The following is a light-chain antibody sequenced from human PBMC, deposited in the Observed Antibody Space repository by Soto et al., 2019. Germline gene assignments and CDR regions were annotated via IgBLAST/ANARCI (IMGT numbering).Light chain of an antibody. CDR1: SSNIGNNF. CDR2: DNN. J-gene: IGLJ3*02. Sequence: QALLTQPPSVSAAAGQSVTISCSGSSSNIGNNFVSWYQRLPGNAPQLLIYDNNKRPSGIPDRFSGSKSGTSATLGITGLQTGDEADYFCGTWDSSLNAGVFGGGTKVTVL. CDR3: GTWDSSLNAGV. V-gene: IGLV1-51*01.